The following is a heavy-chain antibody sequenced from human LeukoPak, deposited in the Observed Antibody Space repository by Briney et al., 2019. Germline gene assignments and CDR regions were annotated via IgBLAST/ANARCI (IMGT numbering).Heavy chain of an antibody. Sequence: GGSLRLSCAASGFTFSDYWMSWVRQAPGKGLEWVANIKQDGSDKNYADSVKGRFTISRDNSKNTLYLQMNSLRAEDTAVYYCAKDQRDWGRGTLVTVSS. CDR3: AKDQRD. CDR1: GFTFSDYW. CDR2: IKQDGSDK. J-gene: IGHJ4*02. V-gene: IGHV3-7*03.